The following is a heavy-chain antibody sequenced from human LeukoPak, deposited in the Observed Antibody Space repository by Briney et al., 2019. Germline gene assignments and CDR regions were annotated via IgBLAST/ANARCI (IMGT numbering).Heavy chain of an antibody. Sequence: PGGSLRLSCAASGFTFSSYSTNWVRQAPGKGLEWVSSISSSSSYIYYADSVEGRFTISRDNAKNSLYLQMNSLRAEDTAVYYCARVGTMVRGVIKSPPIDYWGQGTLVTVSS. J-gene: IGHJ4*02. CDR3: ARVGTMVRGVIKSPPIDY. D-gene: IGHD3-10*01. V-gene: IGHV3-21*01. CDR2: ISSSSSYI. CDR1: GFTFSSYS.